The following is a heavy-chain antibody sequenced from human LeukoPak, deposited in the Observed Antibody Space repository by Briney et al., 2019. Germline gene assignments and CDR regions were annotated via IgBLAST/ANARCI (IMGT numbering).Heavy chain of an antibody. D-gene: IGHD2-2*01. Sequence: TGGSLRLSCAASGFSFNTYAMHWVRQAPGKGPEWVATISYDGTNKYYADSVKGRFTISRDNSKNTLYLQMNSLGTEDTAVYYCARDPGYCTSASCMPIQYYFDYWGQGTLVTGSS. CDR2: ISYDGTNK. CDR1: GFSFNTYA. V-gene: IGHV3-30-3*01. J-gene: IGHJ4*02. CDR3: ARDPGYCTSASCMPIQYYFDY.